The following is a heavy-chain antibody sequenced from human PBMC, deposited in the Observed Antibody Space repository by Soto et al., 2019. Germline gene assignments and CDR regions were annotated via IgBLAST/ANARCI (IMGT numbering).Heavy chain of an antibody. Sequence: PXGSLRLSFVGSGFTFKGFEMNWVRQAPGQGLEWLSFVRSGGSPIYYADSVRGRFTISRDDAKNSVYLQMNGLRADDTAVYYCARAAPYVYHISGNSLDAFDIWGQGTVVTVSS. CDR3: ARAAPYVYHISGNSLDAFDI. CDR2: VRSGGSPI. J-gene: IGHJ3*02. D-gene: IGHD3-22*01. V-gene: IGHV3-48*03. CDR1: GFTFKGFE.